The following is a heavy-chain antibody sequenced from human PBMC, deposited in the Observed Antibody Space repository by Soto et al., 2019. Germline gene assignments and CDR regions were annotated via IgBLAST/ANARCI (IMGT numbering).Heavy chain of an antibody. CDR2: INPSGGST. V-gene: IGHV1-46*01. CDR3: ARGPPIVGATRWAFDY. D-gene: IGHD1-26*01. Sequence: QVQLVQSGAEVKKPGASVKVSCKASGYTFTSYYMHWVRQAPGQGLEWMGIINPSGGSTSYTQKFQGRVTMTRDTSTITVYMELRSLRSEDTAVYYCARGPPIVGATRWAFDYWGQGTLVTVSS. CDR1: GYTFTSYY. J-gene: IGHJ4*02.